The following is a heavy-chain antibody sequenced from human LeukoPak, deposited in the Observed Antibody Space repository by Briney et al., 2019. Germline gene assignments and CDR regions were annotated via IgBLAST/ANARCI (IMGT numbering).Heavy chain of an antibody. CDR3: ARVGCSGGSCYEYNWFDP. Sequence: KASQTLSLTCTVSGGSISSYYWSWIRQPPGKGLEWIGYIYYSGSTNYNPSLKSRVTISVDTSKNQFSLKLSSVTAADTAVYYCARVGCSGGSCYEYNWFDPWGQGTLVTVSS. V-gene: IGHV4-59*01. CDR1: GGSISSYY. CDR2: IYYSGST. J-gene: IGHJ5*02. D-gene: IGHD2-15*01.